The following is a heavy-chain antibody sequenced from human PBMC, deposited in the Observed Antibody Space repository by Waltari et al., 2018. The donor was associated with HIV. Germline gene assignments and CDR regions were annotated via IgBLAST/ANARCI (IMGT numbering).Heavy chain of an antibody. J-gene: IGHJ5*02. Sequence: QVQLVESGGGVVQPAKSLRLSCAASGFTFNNYGMVWVRQAPGKGLEWVAVIWYDGSKKDYADSVKGRFTISKDNSKNTLHLQMNSLRAEDTAVYYCARVTGNTEGSWFDPWGQGTLVTVSS. V-gene: IGHV3-33*01. CDR3: ARVTGNTEGSWFDP. D-gene: IGHD1-7*01. CDR1: GFTFNNYG. CDR2: IWYDGSKK.